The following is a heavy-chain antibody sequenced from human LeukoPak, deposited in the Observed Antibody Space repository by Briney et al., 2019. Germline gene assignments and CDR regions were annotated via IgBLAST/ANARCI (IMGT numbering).Heavy chain of an antibody. CDR2: IIPIFGTA. D-gene: IGHD3-22*01. CDR1: GGTFSSYA. J-gene: IGHJ6*02. CDR3: ARVNYYDSSGYYPPHYYYYGMDV. Sequence: SVKVSCKASGGTFSSYAISWVRQAPGQGLEWMGGIIPIFGTANYAQKFQGRVTITADESTGTAYMELSSLRSEDTAVYYCARVNYYDSSGYYPPHYYYYGMDVWGQGTTVTVSS. V-gene: IGHV1-69*13.